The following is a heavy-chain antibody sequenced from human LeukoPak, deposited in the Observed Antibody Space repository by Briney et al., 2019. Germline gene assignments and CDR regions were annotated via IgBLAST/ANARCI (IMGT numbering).Heavy chain of an antibody. CDR3: ARDPNRIDY. Sequence: GGSLRLSCAASGFTFSSYAMSWVLQAPGKGLEWVSAISGSGGSTYYADSVKGRFTISRDNARNSLFLQMNTLRAEDTAVYYCARDPNRIDYWGQGTLVTVSS. J-gene: IGHJ4*02. CDR2: ISGSGGST. CDR1: GFTFSSYA. V-gene: IGHV3-23*01.